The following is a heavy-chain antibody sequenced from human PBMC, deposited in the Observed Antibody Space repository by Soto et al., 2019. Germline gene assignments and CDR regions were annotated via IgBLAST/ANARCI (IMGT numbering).Heavy chain of an antibody. D-gene: IGHD4-17*01. CDR1: GFTFSSYG. CDR2: IWCSGSKK. Sequence: GGSLRLSCAASGFTFSSYGMNWVRQAPGKGLEWVAVIWCSGSKKYYADSVKGRFTISRDNAKNTLYLQMNSLRAEDTAVYYCARSRYGDSLGGYYFDYWGQGTLVTVSS. CDR3: ARSRYGDSLGGYYFDY. V-gene: IGHV3-33*01. J-gene: IGHJ4*02.